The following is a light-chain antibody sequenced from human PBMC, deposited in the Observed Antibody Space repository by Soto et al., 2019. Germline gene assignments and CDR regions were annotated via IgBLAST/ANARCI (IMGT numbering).Light chain of an antibody. V-gene: IGKV2-30*01. J-gene: IGKJ1*01. CDR3: VHSVQWPWT. CDR2: KVS. CDR1: HSLVYSDGYTY. Sequence: DVVMTQSPLALPVTLGQPASISCRSSHSLVYSDGYTYLTWFQQRPGQSPRRLISKVSSRDSGVPDRFSGSGSGTDFTLRISRVEAEDVGVYYCVHSVQWPWTFGQGTTVESK.